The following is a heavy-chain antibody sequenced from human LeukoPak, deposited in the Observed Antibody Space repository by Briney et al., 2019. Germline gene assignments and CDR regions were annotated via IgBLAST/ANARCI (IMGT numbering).Heavy chain of an antibody. V-gene: IGHV3-30*04. D-gene: IGHD5-12*01. J-gene: IGHJ4*02. CDR2: ISYDGSNK. CDR3: AGGRSTGYPYYFEY. CDR1: GLTFSSYA. Sequence: GRSLRLSCAASGLTFSSYAMHWVRQAPGKGLEWVAVISYDGSNKYYADSVKGRFTISRDNSKNTLYLQMNSLRAEDTAVYYCAGGRSTGYPYYFEYWGQGTLVTVSS.